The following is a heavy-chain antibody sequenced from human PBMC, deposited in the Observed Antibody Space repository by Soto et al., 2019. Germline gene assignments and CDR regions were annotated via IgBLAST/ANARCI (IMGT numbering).Heavy chain of an antibody. CDR2: ISGYNGNS. V-gene: IGHV1-18*01. CDR1: GYTFTSYG. Sequence: QVQLVQSGAEVKKPGASVKVSCKASGYTFTSYGIIWVRQAPGQGLEWMGRISGYNGNSNYAQNLQGRVTMTTDTSTSTVYMELGSLRSDDTAVYYCAREDLQDIVVVVVAPEGLGYWGQGTLVNVSS. D-gene: IGHD2-15*01. J-gene: IGHJ4*02. CDR3: AREDLQDIVVVVVAPEGLGY.